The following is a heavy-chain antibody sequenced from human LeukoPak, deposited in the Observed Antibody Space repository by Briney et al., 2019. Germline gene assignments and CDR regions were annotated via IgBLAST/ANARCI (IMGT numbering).Heavy chain of an antibody. CDR1: GGSISIYY. CDR2: ISYSGST. D-gene: IGHD3-22*01. Sequence: PSETLSLTCTVSGGSISIYYWSWIRQPPGKGLEWIGYISYSGSTIYNPSLKSRLTISVDTSKNQFSLKLSPVTAADTAVYYCARDSGSYYDSSDYYGIYHYWGEGTLVTVSS. CDR3: ARDSGSYYDSSDYYGIYHY. J-gene: IGHJ4*02. V-gene: IGHV4-59*01.